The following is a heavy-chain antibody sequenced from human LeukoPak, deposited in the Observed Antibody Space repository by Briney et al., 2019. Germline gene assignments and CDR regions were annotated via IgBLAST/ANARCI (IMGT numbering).Heavy chain of an antibody. D-gene: IGHD6-19*01. CDR2: ISSSGSTI. J-gene: IGHJ4*02. CDR1: GFTFSAYA. CDR3: ARRGWSFDY. V-gene: IGHV3-11*01. Sequence: GGSLRLSCAASGFTFSAYAIHWVRQAPGKGLEWVSYISSSGSTIYYADSVKGRFTISRDNAKNSLYLQMNSLRAEDTAVYYCARRGWSFDYWGRGTLVTVSS.